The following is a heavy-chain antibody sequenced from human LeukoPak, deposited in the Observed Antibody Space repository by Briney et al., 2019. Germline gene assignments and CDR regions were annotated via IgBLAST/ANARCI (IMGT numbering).Heavy chain of an antibody. Sequence: GGSLRLSCIVSGFTFSSYSMNWVRQAPGKGLEWVSYVSGSSRTIYYADSVKGRFTISRDNAKNSLYLQMNSLRAEDTAVYYCARAEAYGDYALDYWGQGTLVTVSS. J-gene: IGHJ4*02. D-gene: IGHD4-17*01. CDR2: VSGSSRTI. V-gene: IGHV3-48*01. CDR1: GFTFSSYS. CDR3: ARAEAYGDYALDY.